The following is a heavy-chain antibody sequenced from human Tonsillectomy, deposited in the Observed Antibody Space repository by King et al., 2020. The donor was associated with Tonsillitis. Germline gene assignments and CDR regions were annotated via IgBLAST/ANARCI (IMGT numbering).Heavy chain of an antibody. V-gene: IGHV4-39*02. CDR1: GGSISSRNSS. D-gene: IGHD3-22*01. CDR2: VYYSGST. Sequence: QLQESGPGLVKPSETLSLTCTVTGGSISSRNSSWGWIRQPPGKGLEWIGSVYYSGSTSYNPSLKSRVTISVETSNNEFSLKLTSVTAADTAVYYCARDRFFYDSSGFDAFDIWGQGTKVTVSS. CDR3: ARDRFFYDSSGFDAFDI. J-gene: IGHJ3*02.